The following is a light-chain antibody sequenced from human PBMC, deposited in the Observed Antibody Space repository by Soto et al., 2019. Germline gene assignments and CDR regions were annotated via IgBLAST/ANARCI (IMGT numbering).Light chain of an antibody. CDR1: QSISIW. J-gene: IGKJ1*01. CDR3: QHWNDYSWT. V-gene: IGKV1-5*03. CDR2: KTY. Sequence: DIHMTQSPSTLSASVGDRVTITCRASQSISIWLAWYQQKPGKAPNLLIYKTYSLETGVPSRFSSSGSGKEFTLTISSLQPDDFATYYCQHWNDYSWTFGQGTKVEVK.